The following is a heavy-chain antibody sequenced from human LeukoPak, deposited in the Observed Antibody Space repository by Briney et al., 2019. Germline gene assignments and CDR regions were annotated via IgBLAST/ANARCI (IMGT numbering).Heavy chain of an antibody. Sequence: GGSLRLSCAASGFTFSSYAMSWVRQAPGKGLEWVSGISSGGGTYYADSVKGRFTISRDNSKNTLYLQMNSLRAEDTAVYYCASPSRYCSSTSCFAEYFQLWGQGTLVTVSS. CDR2: ISSGGGT. J-gene: IGHJ1*01. D-gene: IGHD2-2*01. V-gene: IGHV3-23*01. CDR1: GFTFSSYA. CDR3: ASPSRYCSSTSCFAEYFQL.